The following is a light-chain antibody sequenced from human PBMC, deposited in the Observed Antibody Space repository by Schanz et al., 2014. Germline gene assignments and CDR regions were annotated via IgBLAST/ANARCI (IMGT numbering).Light chain of an antibody. V-gene: IGKV3-15*01. CDR1: QSLSSN. CDR3: QQYNNGPLTWT. Sequence: EIVMTQSPATLSVSPGERATLSCRASQSLSSNLAWYQQKPGQAPRLLIYGASTRATGIPARFSGSGSGTEFTLTISSLQSEDFAVYYCQQYNNGPLTWTFGQGTKVEIK. J-gene: IGKJ1*01. CDR2: GAS.